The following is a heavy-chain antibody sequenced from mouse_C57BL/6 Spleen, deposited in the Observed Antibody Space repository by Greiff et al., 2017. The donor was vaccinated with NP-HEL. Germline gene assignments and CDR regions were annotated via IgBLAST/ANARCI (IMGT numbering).Heavy chain of an antibody. Sequence: QVQLQQSGAELMKPGASVKLSCKATGYTFTGYWIEWVKQRPGHGLEWIGEILPGSGSTNYNEKFKGKATFTADTSSNTAYMQLSSLTTEDSAIYYCARITTVVGKDYYAMDYWGQGTSVTVSS. V-gene: IGHV1-9*01. J-gene: IGHJ4*01. CDR1: GYTFTGYW. CDR3: ARITTVVGKDYYAMDY. CDR2: ILPGSGST. D-gene: IGHD1-1*01.